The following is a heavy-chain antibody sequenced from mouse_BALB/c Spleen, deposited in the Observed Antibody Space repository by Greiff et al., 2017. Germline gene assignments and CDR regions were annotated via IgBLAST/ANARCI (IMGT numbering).Heavy chain of an antibody. J-gene: IGHJ3*01. CDR3: ARHEEGRGFAY. D-gene: IGHD3-3*01. Sequence: EVKLVESGGDLVKPGGSLKLSCVASGFTFSSYGMSWVRQTPDKRLEWVATISSGGSYTYYPDSVKGRFTISRDNAKNTLYLQMSSLKSEDTAMYYCARHEEGRGFAYWGQGTLVTVSA. CDR2: ISSGGSYT. V-gene: IGHV5-6*01. CDR1: GFTFSSYG.